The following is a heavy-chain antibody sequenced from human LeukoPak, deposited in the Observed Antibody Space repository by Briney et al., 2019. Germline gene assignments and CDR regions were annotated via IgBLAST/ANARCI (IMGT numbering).Heavy chain of an antibody. V-gene: IGHV4-61*02. J-gene: IGHJ4*02. D-gene: IGHD4-23*01. CDR1: GGSISRGSYY. Sequence: SRTLSLTCNVSGGSISRGSYYWSWIRQPAGKGLEWIGRIYTSGSTNYNPSLKSRVTISVDTSKNQFSLKLSSVTAADTAVYYCARAGGGSLFDYWGQGTLVTVSS. CDR2: IYTSGST. CDR3: ARAGGGSLFDY.